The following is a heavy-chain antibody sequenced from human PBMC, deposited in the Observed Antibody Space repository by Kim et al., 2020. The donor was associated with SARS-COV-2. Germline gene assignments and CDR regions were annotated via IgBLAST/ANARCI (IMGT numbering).Heavy chain of an antibody. V-gene: IGHV1-2*02. CDR2: VNPDSGDT. CDR1: GYTFTNYY. J-gene: IGHJ4*02. CDR3: ARENGVAVPAD. Sequence: ASVKVSCKASGYTFTNYYMYWVRQAPGQGLEWMGRVNPDSGDTNYAQRFQGRVTLTRDTSTSTAYMELNSLRSDDTAVYYCARENGVAVPADWGQGTLVT. D-gene: IGHD6-19*01.